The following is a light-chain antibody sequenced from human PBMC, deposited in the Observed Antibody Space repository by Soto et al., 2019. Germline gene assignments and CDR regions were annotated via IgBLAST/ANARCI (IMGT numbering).Light chain of an antibody. CDR1: QTISGY. Sequence: DIQMTQSPSSLSASVGDRVTITCRSSQTISGYLNWHQQKPGKAPELLIYAASSLGNGVPSRFSGSGSGTYFTLTISSLQPEDLATYYCQQSYTTPLTFGGGTKVDIK. V-gene: IGKV1-39*01. CDR3: QQSYTTPLT. J-gene: IGKJ4*01. CDR2: AAS.